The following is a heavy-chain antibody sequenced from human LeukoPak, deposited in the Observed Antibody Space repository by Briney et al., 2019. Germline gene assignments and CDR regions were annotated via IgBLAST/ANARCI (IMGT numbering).Heavy chain of an antibody. CDR2: IYYSGST. J-gene: IGHJ3*02. CDR1: GGSISSYY. CDR3: ARDSGNLRDDAFDI. Sequence: PSETLSLTCTVSGGSISSYYWSWIRQPPGKGLEWIGYIYYSGSTNCNPSLKSRVTISVDTSKNQFSLKLSSVTAADTAVYYCARDSGNLRDDAFDIWGQGTMVTVSS. D-gene: IGHD1-14*01. V-gene: IGHV4-59*01.